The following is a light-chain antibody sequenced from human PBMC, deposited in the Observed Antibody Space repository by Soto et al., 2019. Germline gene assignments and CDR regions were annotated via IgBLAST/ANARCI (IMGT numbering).Light chain of an antibody. V-gene: IGLV1-40*01. J-gene: IGLJ2*01. CDR2: GNF. Sequence: QSVLTQPPSVSGAPVQRVTISCTGTSSNIGADYDVHWYQLLPGAAPQLLIYGNFTRASGVPDRFSGSKSGSSASLASTGLQSEDEGEYYCRSYDSGLSGVIFGGGSNLTVL. CDR3: RSYDSGLSGVI. CDR1: SSNIGADYD.